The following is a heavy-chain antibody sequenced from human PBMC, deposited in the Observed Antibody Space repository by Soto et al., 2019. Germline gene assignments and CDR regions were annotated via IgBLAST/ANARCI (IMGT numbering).Heavy chain of an antibody. Sequence: EVQLLESGGGLVQPGGSLRLSCAASGFTFSSYAMSWVRQAPGKGLEWVSAISGSGGSTYYADSVKGRFTISRDNSKNTLYLQMNSLRAEDTAVYYCAKDLSYYDSRGYYYNYFDYWGQGTLVTVSS. V-gene: IGHV3-23*01. J-gene: IGHJ4*02. D-gene: IGHD3-22*01. CDR3: AKDLSYYDSRGYYYNYFDY. CDR1: GFTFSSYA. CDR2: ISGSGGST.